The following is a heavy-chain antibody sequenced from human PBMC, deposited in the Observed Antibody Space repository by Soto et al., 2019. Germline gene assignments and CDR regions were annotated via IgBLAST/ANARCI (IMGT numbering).Heavy chain of an antibody. Sequence: QLQLQESGPGLVKPSETLSLTCTVSGGSISSSSYYWGWIRQTPGKGLEWIGSIYYSGSTYYNPSLKRRVTISVDTSKNQFSLKLSSVTAADTAVYYCARRQSSSWYGLWGQGTLVTVSS. J-gene: IGHJ4*02. D-gene: IGHD6-13*01. CDR2: IYYSGST. V-gene: IGHV4-39*01. CDR3: ARRQSSSWYGL. CDR1: GGSISSSSYY.